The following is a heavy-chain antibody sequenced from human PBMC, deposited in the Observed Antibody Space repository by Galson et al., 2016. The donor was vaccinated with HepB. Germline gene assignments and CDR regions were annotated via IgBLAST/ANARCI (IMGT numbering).Heavy chain of an antibody. V-gene: IGHV4-59*01. CDR2: MYYSGRS. D-gene: IGHD2-2*01. CDR1: GVAITSYY. J-gene: IGHJ3*02. CDR3: ARDNAHPGTDTFDI. Sequence: SETLSLTCTVSGVAITSYYWSWIRQPPGKGLEWIGYMYYSGRSNYNPSLKSRVTISVDTSKNQFSLKLTSVTAADTAVYYCARDNAHPGTDTFDIWGQGTMVTVSS.